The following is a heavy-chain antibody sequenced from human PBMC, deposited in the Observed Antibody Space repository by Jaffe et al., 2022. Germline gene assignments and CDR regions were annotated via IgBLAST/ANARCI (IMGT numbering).Heavy chain of an antibody. Sequence: EVQLLESGGGLVQPGGSLRLSCAASGFTFSSYAMSWVRQAPGKGLEWVSAISGSGGSTYYADSVKGRFTISRDNSKNTLYLQMNSLRAEDTAVYYCANAGYCSSTSCYVAPHHFDYWGQGTLVTVSS. V-gene: IGHV3-23*01. CDR1: GFTFSSYA. CDR2: ISGSGGST. CDR3: ANAGYCSSTSCYVAPHHFDY. J-gene: IGHJ4*02. D-gene: IGHD2-2*01.